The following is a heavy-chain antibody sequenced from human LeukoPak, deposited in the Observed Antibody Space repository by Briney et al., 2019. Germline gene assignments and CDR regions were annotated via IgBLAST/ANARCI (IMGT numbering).Heavy chain of an antibody. D-gene: IGHD3-22*01. Sequence: GASVKVSCKTSGYTFTTYYIHWVRQATGQGLEWLGIINPSGGTTTYAQKFQGRVTMTSDTSTSTVYMELNTLRSEDTAVYYCARGSNYYYDVTADYPRYWGQGTLVTVSS. CDR2: INPSGGTT. V-gene: IGHV1-46*01. CDR1: GYTFTTYY. CDR3: ARGSNYYYDVTADYPRY. J-gene: IGHJ4*02.